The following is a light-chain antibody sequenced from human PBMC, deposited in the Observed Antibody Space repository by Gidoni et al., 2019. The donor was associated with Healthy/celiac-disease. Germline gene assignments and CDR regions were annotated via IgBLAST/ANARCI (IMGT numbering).Light chain of an antibody. CDR2: KAS. V-gene: IGKV1-5*03. CDR3: QQYTWLT. CDR1: QSISSW. Sequence: DIQMTQSPSTLSASVGDRVTITCRASQSISSWLAWYQQKPGKAPKLLIYKASSLESGVPSRFSGSGSGTEFPLPISSLQPDDFATYYCQQYTWLTFGQGTRLEIK. J-gene: IGKJ5*01.